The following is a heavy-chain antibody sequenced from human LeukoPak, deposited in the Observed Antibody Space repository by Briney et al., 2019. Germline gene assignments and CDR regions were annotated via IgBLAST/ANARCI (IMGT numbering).Heavy chain of an antibody. CDR1: GYTFTGYY. J-gene: IGHJ4*02. CDR2: ISAYNGNT. V-gene: IGHV1-18*04. Sequence: ASVKVSCKASGYTFTGYYMHWVRQAPGQGLEWMGWISAYNGNTNYAQKLQGRVTMTTDTSTSTAYMELRSLRSDDTAVYYCARAVSISWYHFFDYWGQGTLVTVSS. CDR3: ARAVSISWYHFFDY. D-gene: IGHD6-13*01.